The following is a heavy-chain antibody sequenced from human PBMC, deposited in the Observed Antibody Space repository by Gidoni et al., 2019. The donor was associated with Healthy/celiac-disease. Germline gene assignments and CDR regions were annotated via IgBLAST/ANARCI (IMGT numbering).Heavy chain of an antibody. CDR2: INHSGST. V-gene: IGHV4-34*01. CDR3: ATRNLIVVVPAAMREGWFDP. Sequence: QVQLQQWGAGLLKPSETLSLTCAVYGGSFSGYYWSWIRQPPGKGLEWIGEINHSGSTNYNPSLKSRVTISVDTSKNQFSLKLSSVTAADTAVYYCATRNLIVVVPAAMREGWFDPWGQGTLVTVSS. J-gene: IGHJ5*02. D-gene: IGHD2-2*01. CDR1: GGSFSGYY.